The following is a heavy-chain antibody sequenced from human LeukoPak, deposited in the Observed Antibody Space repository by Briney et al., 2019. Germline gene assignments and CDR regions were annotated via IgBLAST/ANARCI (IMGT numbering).Heavy chain of an antibody. J-gene: IGHJ4*02. CDR2: IKEDGTQK. CDR1: GFTLNKSW. V-gene: IGHV3-7*01. CDR3: AKTGERDY. D-gene: IGHD7-27*01. Sequence: GGSLRLSCAASGFTLNKSWMSWVRQAPGKGPEWLANIKEDGTQKYYVDSVRGRFTISRDNAENSLYLQMNSLRDEDTAVYYCAKTGERDYWGRGTLVTVSS.